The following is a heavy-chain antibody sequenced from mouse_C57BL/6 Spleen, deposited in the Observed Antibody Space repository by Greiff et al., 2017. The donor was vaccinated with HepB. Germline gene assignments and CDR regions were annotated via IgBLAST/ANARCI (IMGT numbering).Heavy chain of an antibody. CDR1: GFTFSDYG. J-gene: IGHJ3*01. Sequence: DVMLVESGGGLVKPGGSLKLSCAASGFTFSDYGMHWVRQAPEKGLEWVAYISSGSSTIYYADTVKGRFTISRDNAKNTLFLQMTSLRSEDTAMYYCAHWYYDGYSFAYWGQGTLVTVSA. CDR2: ISSGSSTI. D-gene: IGHD2-3*01. CDR3: AHWYYDGYSFAY. V-gene: IGHV5-17*01.